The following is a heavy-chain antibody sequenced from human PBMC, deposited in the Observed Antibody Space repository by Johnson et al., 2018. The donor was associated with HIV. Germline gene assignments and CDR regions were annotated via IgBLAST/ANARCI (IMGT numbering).Heavy chain of an antibody. CDR1: GFTFSGSA. Sequence: VQLMESGGGLVQPGGSLKLSCAASGFTFSGSAVHWVRQASGKGLEWVGRIRSRAHNYATAYAASVEGRFTISRDDSKNTAYLETNSLKTEDTAMYYCTRLGSGWGVDIWGQGTMITVSS. J-gene: IGHJ3*02. D-gene: IGHD6-19*01. CDR2: IRSRAHNYAT. V-gene: IGHV3-73*01. CDR3: TRLGSGWGVDI.